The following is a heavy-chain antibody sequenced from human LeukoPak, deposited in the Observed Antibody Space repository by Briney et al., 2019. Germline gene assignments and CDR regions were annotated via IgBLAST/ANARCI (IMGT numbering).Heavy chain of an antibody. CDR2: ISWNSGSI. V-gene: IGHV3-9*01. J-gene: IGHJ6*02. Sequence: GGSLRLSCAGSGFIFNNYAMHWVRQPPGKGLEWVSGISWNSGSIDYADSVKGRFTISRDNAKNSLYLQMNSLRAEDTALYYCAKDMNYYGMDVWGQGTTVTVSS. CDR3: AKDMNYYGMDV. CDR1: GFIFNNYA.